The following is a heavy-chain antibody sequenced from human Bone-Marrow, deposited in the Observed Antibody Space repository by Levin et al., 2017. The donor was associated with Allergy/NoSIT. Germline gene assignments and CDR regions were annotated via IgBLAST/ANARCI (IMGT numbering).Heavy chain of an antibody. CDR3: ARDRAIVVVPAAIRYYYYGMDV. Sequence: GGSLRLSCAASGFTFSDYYMSWIRQAPGKGLEWVSYISSSGSTIYYADSVKGRFTISRDNAKNSLYLQMNSLRAEDTAVYYCARDRAIVVVPAAIRYYYYGMDVWGQGTTVTVSS. V-gene: IGHV3-11*01. D-gene: IGHD2-2*01. J-gene: IGHJ6*02. CDR2: ISSSGSTI. CDR1: GFTFSDYY.